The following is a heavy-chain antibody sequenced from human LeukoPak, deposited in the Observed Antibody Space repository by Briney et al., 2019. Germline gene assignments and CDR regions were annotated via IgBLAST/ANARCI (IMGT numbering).Heavy chain of an antibody. CDR2: TIPIFGTA. CDR1: AGTFSMHA. Sequence: SVTVCFKASAGTFSMHAISWVRQAPGQGLEWMGGTIPIFGTANYSQKFQGRVPITVAESICTDYMEMPRQTLEDTALYLYSSAEDTYLLHRVVWGQGTLVTVSS. J-gene: IGHJ4*02. CDR3: SSAEDTYLLHRVV. D-gene: IGHD5-18*01. V-gene: IGHV1-69*13.